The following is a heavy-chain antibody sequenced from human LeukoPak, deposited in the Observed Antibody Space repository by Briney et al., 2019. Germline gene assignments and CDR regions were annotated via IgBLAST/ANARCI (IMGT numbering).Heavy chain of an antibody. CDR1: GYTFTSYY. J-gene: IGHJ5*02. V-gene: IGHV1-46*03. CDR3: ARDLRGYDSESNWFDP. Sequence: ASVKVSCKASGYTFTSYYMHWVRQAPGQGLEWMGIINPSGGSTSYAQKFQGRVTMTRDTSTSTVYTELSSLRSEDTAVYYCARDLRGYDSESNWFDPWGQGTLVTVSS. CDR2: INPSGGST. D-gene: IGHD5-12*01.